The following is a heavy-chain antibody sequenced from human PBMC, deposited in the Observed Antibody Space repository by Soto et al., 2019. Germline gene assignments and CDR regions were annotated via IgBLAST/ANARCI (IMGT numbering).Heavy chain of an antibody. CDR3: VRLIGNSWLDS. D-gene: IGHD2-8*01. J-gene: IGHJ5*01. Sequence: PSETLSLTCTFSGGSISSGDYYLSWIRQPPGEGLEWIGYIYYSGSTYYNPSLKSRVTISVDTSKNQFSLHLNSVTPDDTAVYYCVRLIGNSWLDSWGQGTLVTVSS. V-gene: IGHV4-30-4*01. CDR1: GGSISSGDYY. CDR2: IYYSGST.